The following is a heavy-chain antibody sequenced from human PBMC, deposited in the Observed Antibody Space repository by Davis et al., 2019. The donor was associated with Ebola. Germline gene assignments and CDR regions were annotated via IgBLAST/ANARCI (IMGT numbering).Heavy chain of an antibody. V-gene: IGHV5-51*01. Sequence: TVSCKGSGYSFTSYWIGWVRQMPGKGLEWMGIIYPGDSDTRYSPSFQGQVTISADKSISTAYLQWSSLKASDTAMYYCARSDYRNYYYYYGMDVWGQGTTVTVSS. CDR2: IYPGDSDT. CDR3: ARSDYRNYYYYYGMDV. J-gene: IGHJ6*02. D-gene: IGHD4-11*01. CDR1: GYSFTSYW.